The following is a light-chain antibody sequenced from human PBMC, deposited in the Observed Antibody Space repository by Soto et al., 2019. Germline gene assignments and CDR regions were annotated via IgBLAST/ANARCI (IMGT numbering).Light chain of an antibody. J-gene: IGLJ2*01. V-gene: IGLV2-14*01. CDR2: DVS. CDR1: SSDVGGYNY. Sequence: QSVLTQPASVSGSPGQSITISCTGTSSDVGGYNYVSWYQQHPGKAPKLMIYDVSNRPSGVSNRFSGSKSGNTASLTISGLQAEDEADYYCSSYTSSFVVFSGGTQLTVL. CDR3: SSYTSSFVV.